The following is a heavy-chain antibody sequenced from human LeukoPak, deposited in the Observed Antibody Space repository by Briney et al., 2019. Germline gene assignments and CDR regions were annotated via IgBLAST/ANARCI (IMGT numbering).Heavy chain of an antibody. V-gene: IGHV4-59*01. D-gene: IGHD2-2*01. CDR1: GDSISRYS. Sequence: PSETPSLTCIVSGDSISRYSWSWVRQPPGKGLEWITYTYKSGTTIYNPFLKSRVTISVDTSRNQFSLKLNSVTAADTAVYYCATSDPPSPAWGQGTLVTVSS. CDR3: ATSDPPSPA. J-gene: IGHJ5*02. CDR2: TYKSGTT.